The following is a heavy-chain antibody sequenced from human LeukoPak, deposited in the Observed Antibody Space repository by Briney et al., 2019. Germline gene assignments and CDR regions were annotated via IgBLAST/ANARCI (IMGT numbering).Heavy chain of an antibody. J-gene: IGHJ5*02. CDR2: INHSGST. CDR3: ARGQFLTTVTTSWFDP. D-gene: IGHD4-17*01. V-gene: IGHV4-34*01. Sequence: SETLSLTCAVYGGSFSGYYWSWIRQPPGKGLEWIGEINHSGSTNYNPSLKSRVTISVDTSKNQFSLKLSSVTAADTAVYYCARGQFLTTVTTSWFDPWGQGTLVTVSS. CDR1: GGSFSGYY.